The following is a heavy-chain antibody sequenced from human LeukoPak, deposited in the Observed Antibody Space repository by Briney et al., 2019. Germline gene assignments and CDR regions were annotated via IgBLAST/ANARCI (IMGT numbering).Heavy chain of an antibody. CDR3: ARDSSFNIVVVPAAPNY. D-gene: IGHD2-2*01. CDR2: INPSGGST. J-gene: IGHJ4*02. CDR1: GYTFTSYY. V-gene: IGHV1-46*01. Sequence: GASVKVSCKASGYTFTSYYMHWVRQAPGQGLEWMGIINPSGGSTSYAQKFQGRVTMTRDTSISTAYMELSRLRSDDTAVYYCARDSSFNIVVVPAAPNYWGQGTLVTVSS.